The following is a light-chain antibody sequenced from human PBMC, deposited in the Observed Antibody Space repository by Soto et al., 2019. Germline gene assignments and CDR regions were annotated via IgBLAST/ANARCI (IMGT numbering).Light chain of an antibody. CDR1: NIGSKS. Sequence: SYELTQPPSMSVAPGQTATITCGGNNIGSKSVHWYQQRPGQAPVLVVYDDSDRPSGIPERFSGSNSGNTATLTISRAEAGDEADYYCQVWDSSNDHPYVFGTGTKVTVL. CDR2: DDS. J-gene: IGLJ1*01. CDR3: QVWDSSNDHPYV. V-gene: IGLV3-21*02.